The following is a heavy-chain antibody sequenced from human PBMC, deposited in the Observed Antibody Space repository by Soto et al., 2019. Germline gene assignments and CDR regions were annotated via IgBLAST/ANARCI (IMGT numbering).Heavy chain of an antibody. CDR3: ARGAGVAARPPYYGMDV. CDR2: IYYSGST. D-gene: IGHD6-6*01. V-gene: IGHV4-61*01. CDR1: GGSVSSGSYY. Sequence: QAQLQESGPGLVKPSETLSLTCTVSGGSVSSGSYYWSWIRQPPGKGLEWIGYIYYSGSTNYNPSLKSRVTISVDTSKNQFSLKLSSVTAADTAVYYCARGAGVAARPPYYGMDVWGQGTTVTVSS. J-gene: IGHJ6*02.